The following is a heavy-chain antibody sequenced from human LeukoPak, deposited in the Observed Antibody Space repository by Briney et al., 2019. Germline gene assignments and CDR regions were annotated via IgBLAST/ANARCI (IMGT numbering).Heavy chain of an antibody. Sequence: SETLSLTCTVSGGSISSGDYYWSWIRQPPGKGLEWIGYIYYSGSTNYIPSLKSRVTISIDKSKNQFSLKLSSVTAADTAVYYCAGGSGYAFEYWGQGTLVTVSS. CDR3: AGGSGYAFEY. CDR1: GGSISSGDYY. J-gene: IGHJ4*02. D-gene: IGHD5-12*01. V-gene: IGHV4-30-4*08. CDR2: IYYSGST.